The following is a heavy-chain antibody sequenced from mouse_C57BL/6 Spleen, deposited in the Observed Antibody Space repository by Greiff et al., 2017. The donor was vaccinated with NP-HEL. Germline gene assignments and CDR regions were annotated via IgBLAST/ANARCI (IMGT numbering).Heavy chain of an antibody. CDR1: GYTFTDYY. D-gene: IGHD2-4*01. J-gene: IGHJ3*01. V-gene: IGHV1-84*01. CDR3: AREDDRNDDAWFAY. Sequence: QVQLMESGPELVKPGASVKLSCTASGYTFTDYYITWVNQRPGQGLVWIGWIYPGGGNTKYNEKFKGRATVTVDTSSSTAYMQLSSLTSEDSAVYFGAREDDRNDDAWFAYWGQGTLVTVSA. CDR2: IYPGGGNT.